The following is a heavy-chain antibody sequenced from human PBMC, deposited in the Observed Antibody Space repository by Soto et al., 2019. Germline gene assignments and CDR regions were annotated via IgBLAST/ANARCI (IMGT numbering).Heavy chain of an antibody. D-gene: IGHD3-22*01. J-gene: IGHJ5*01. V-gene: IGHV5-51*01. CDR1: GYSFITHW. CDR3: TRPQSSGWYDF. Sequence: GESLKISCKGSGYSFITHWIAWVRQTPGEGLEWMGIINPADSDIRYSPSFQGQVTISVDKSINTAYLQWSSLKASDTATYYCTRPQSSGWYDFWGQGTLVTSPQ. CDR2: INPADSDI.